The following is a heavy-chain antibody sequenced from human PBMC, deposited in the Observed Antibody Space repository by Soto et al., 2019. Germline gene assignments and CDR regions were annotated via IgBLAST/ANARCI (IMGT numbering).Heavy chain of an antibody. CDR3: ARGRSGWGVDY. Sequence: EVQLLESGGGLVQPGGSLRLSCTASGFTFSSYGMNWVRQAPGKGLEWVSATGDGGTYYADSVRGRFTISRDDSKNTLFLQMNTLTAEDTAVYYGARGRSGWGVDYWGQGTLVTVSS. CDR2: TGDGGT. CDR1: GFTFSSYG. J-gene: IGHJ4*02. D-gene: IGHD6-19*01. V-gene: IGHV3-23*01.